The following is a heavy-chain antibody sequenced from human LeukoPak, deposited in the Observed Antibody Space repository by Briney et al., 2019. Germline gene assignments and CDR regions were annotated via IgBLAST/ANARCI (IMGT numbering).Heavy chain of an antibody. V-gene: IGHV3-64*01. CDR3: AKLPSSANPFDWLSFDY. D-gene: IGHD3-9*01. CDR1: GFTFSSYA. CDR2: ISSNGGST. J-gene: IGHJ4*02. Sequence: PGGSLRLSCAASGFTFSSYAMHWVRQAPGKGLEYVSAISSNGGSTYYANSVKGRFTISRDNSKNTLYLQMGSLRAEDMAVYYCAKLPSSANPFDWLSFDYWGQGTLVTVSS.